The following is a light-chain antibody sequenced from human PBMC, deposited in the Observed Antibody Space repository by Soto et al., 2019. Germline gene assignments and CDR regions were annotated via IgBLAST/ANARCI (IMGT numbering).Light chain of an antibody. V-gene: IGLV2-8*01. CDR3: SSFSGTNTVV. J-gene: IGLJ2*01. Sequence: QSALTQPPSASGSPGQSVTISCTGTSSDVGGYNYVCWYQQYPGKAPKLIISQVYKRPSGVADRFSGSKSGNTASLTVSGLQAEDEADYYCSSFSGTNTVVFGGGTKLTVL. CDR1: SSDVGGYNY. CDR2: QVY.